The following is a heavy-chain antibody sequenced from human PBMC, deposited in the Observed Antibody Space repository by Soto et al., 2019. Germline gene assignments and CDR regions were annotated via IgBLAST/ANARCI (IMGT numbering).Heavy chain of an antibody. J-gene: IGHJ6*02. D-gene: IGHD3-3*01. CDR1: GYSFPSYG. CDR2: VSGYNRNT. CDR3: ARGGDIDFWSGYSREYSYYGMDV. V-gene: IGHV1-18*01. Sequence: ASVKVSCKAFGYSFPSYGITWLRQSPGQRLEWMGWVSGYNRNTNYAQKFQDRVTMTTDTSTSTAYMELRSLRSDDTAVYYCARGGDIDFWSGYSREYSYYGMDVWGQGTTVTVSS.